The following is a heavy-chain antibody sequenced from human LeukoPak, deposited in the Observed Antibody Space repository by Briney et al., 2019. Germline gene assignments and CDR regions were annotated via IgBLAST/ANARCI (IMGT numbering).Heavy chain of an antibody. D-gene: IGHD1-26*01. CDR1: GFTFSTYA. J-gene: IGHJ4*02. CDR2: ISGSGGTI. CDR3: ATLVGAADY. Sequence: GGSLRLSCAASGFTFSTYAISWVRLAPGKGLEWVSTISGSGGTIYYADSVKGRFTISRDKSKNTLYLQMNSLRAEDTALYYCATLVGAADYWGQGTLVTVSS. V-gene: IGHV3-23*01.